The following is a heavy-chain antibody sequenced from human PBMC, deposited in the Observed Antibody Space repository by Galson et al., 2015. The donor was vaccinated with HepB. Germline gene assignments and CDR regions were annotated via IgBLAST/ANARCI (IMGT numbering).Heavy chain of an antibody. V-gene: IGHV4-39*01. Sequence: SETLSLTCTVSGGSISSSSYYWGWIRQPPGKGLEWIGSIYYSGSTYYNPSLKSRVTISVDTSKNQFSLKLSSVTAADTAVYYCASLNHQTYYYDSSGSYYFDYWGQGTLVIVSS. D-gene: IGHD3-22*01. CDR3: ASLNHQTYYYDSSGSYYFDY. J-gene: IGHJ4*02. CDR1: GGSISSSSYY. CDR2: IYYSGST.